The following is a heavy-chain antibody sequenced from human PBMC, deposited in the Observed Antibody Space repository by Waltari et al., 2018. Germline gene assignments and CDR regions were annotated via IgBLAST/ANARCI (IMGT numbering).Heavy chain of an antibody. Sequence: QVQLQESGPGLVKPSQTLSLTCTVSGGSISSGSSYWSWIRQHAGKGLEWIGYIYTSGSTNYNPSLKSRVTISVDTSKNQFSLKLSSVTAADTAVYYCAREERIAAAGTSHFQHWGQGTLVTVSS. V-gene: IGHV4-61*09. D-gene: IGHD6-13*01. J-gene: IGHJ1*01. CDR2: IYTSGST. CDR3: AREERIAAAGTSHFQH. CDR1: GGSISSGSSY.